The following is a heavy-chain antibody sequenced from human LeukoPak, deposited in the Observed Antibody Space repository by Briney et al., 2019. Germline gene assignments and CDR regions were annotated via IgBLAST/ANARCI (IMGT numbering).Heavy chain of an antibody. CDR2: IKQDGCEK. V-gene: IGHV3-7*04. CDR3: ARGKGFDP. J-gene: IGHJ5*02. CDR1: GFTFSSFW. Sequence: GGSLRLSCAASGFTFSSFWMSWVRQAPGKGLEWVANIKQDGCEKYYVDSVKGRFTISRDNAKSSLYLQMNRLRAEDTAVYYCARGKGFDPWGQGTLVTVSS.